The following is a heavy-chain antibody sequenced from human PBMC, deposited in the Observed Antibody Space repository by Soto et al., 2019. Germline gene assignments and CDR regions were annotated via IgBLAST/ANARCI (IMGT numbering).Heavy chain of an antibody. J-gene: IGHJ4*02. CDR2: IIPIFGTA. D-gene: IGHD5-12*01. CDR3: AREEMATYRWDY. V-gene: IGHV1-69*13. CDR1: GGTFSSYA. Sequence: SVKVSCKASGGTFSSYAISWVRQAPGQGLEWMGGIIPIFGTANYAQKFQGRVTITADESTSTAYMELSSLRSEDTAVYYCAREEMATYRWDYWGQGTLVTVSS.